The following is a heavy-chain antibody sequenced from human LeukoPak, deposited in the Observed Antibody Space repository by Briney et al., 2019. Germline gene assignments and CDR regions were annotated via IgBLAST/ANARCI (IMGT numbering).Heavy chain of an antibody. CDR2: IYYSGST. CDR1: GGSISSYY. J-gene: IGHJ3*02. D-gene: IGHD3-22*01. CDR3: ARPYYDSSGYYHDAFDI. V-gene: IGHV4-59*12. Sequence: SETLSLTCTVSGGSISSYYWSWIRQPPGKGLEWIGYIYYSGSTYYNPSLRSRVTISVDTSKNQFSLKLSSVTAADTAVYYCARPYYDSSGYYHDAFDIWGQGTMVTVSS.